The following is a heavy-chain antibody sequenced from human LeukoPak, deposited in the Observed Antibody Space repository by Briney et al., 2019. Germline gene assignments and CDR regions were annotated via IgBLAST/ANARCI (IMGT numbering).Heavy chain of an antibody. Sequence: ASVKVSCKASGYTFTGYFMHWVRQAPGQGLEWVGWINPNSGDTNYRQKFQGRVTMTGDTSISTSYMELSNLRSDDTAIYYCVRIYYGPDYWGQGTLVTVSS. CDR3: VRIYYGPDY. D-gene: IGHD3-3*01. V-gene: IGHV1-2*02. CDR2: INPNSGDT. CDR1: GYTFTGYF. J-gene: IGHJ4*02.